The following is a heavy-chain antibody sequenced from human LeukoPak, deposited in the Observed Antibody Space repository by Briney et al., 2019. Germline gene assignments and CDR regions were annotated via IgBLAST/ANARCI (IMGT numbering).Heavy chain of an antibody. CDR1: GYTFTSYY. D-gene: IGHD3-10*01. Sequence: ASVKVSCKASGYTFTSYYMHWVRQAPGQGLEWMGIINPSGGSTSYAQKFQGRVTITADKSTSTAYMELSSLRSEDTAVYYCARDITMVRGFDPWGQGTLVTVSS. J-gene: IGHJ5*02. CDR3: ARDITMVRGFDP. V-gene: IGHV1-46*01. CDR2: INPSGGST.